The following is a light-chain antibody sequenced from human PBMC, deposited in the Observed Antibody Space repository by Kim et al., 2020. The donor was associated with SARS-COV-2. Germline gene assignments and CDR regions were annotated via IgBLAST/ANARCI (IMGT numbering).Light chain of an antibody. J-gene: IGLJ3*02. Sequence: SYELTQPPSLYVSPGQTANITCSGDKLGDKYTCWYQQRPGQSPVVVIYQDTKRPSGIPGRFSGSNSGNTATLTISGTQAIDEAEYYCQTWDSYSVVFGGGTQLTVL. CDR1: KLGDKY. CDR3: QTWDSYSVV. V-gene: IGLV3-1*01. CDR2: QDT.